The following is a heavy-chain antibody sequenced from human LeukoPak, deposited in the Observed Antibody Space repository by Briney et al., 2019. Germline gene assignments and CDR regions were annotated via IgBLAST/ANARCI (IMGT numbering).Heavy chain of an antibody. CDR3: ARGSLGGYSGYDSGDY. D-gene: IGHD5-12*01. CDR2: INTNTGNP. J-gene: IGHJ4*02. V-gene: IGHV7-4-1*02. CDR1: GYTFTSYA. Sequence: ASVKVSCKASGYTFTSYAMNWVRQAPGQGLEWMGWINTNTGNPTYAQGFTGRFVFPLDTSVSTAYLQISSLKAEDTAVYYCARGSLGGYSGYDSGDYWGQGTLVTVSS.